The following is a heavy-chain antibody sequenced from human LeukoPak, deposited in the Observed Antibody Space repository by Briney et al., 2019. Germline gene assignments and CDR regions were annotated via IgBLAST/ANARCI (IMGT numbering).Heavy chain of an antibody. CDR3: ARGGYYYDSSGYYYDYFDY. Sequence: LAGGSLRLSCAASGFTFSSYGMPWVRQAPGKGLEWVAVIWYDGSNKYYADSVKGRFTISRDNSKNTLYLQMNSLRAEDTAVYYCARGGYYYDSSGYYYDYFDYWGQGTLVTVSS. CDR2: IWYDGSNK. V-gene: IGHV3-33*01. D-gene: IGHD3-22*01. J-gene: IGHJ4*02. CDR1: GFTFSSYG.